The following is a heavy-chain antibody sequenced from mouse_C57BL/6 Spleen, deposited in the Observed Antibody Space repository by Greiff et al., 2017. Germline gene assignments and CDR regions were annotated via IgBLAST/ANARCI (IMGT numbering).Heavy chain of an antibody. CDR3: ARRGTTVVAHWYFDV. V-gene: IGHV1-50*01. CDR2: IDPSDSYT. CDR1: GYTFTSYW. J-gene: IGHJ1*03. D-gene: IGHD1-1*01. Sequence: QVQLQQPGAELVKPGASVKLSCKASGYTFTSYWMQWVKQRPGQGLEWIGEIDPSDSYTNYNQKFKGKATLTVDTSSSTAYMQLSSLTSEDSAVYYCARRGTTVVAHWYFDVWGTGTTVTVSA.